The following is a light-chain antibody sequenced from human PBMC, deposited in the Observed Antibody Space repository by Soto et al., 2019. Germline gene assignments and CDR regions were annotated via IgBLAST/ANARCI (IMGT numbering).Light chain of an antibody. CDR2: DAT. J-gene: IGKJ1*01. V-gene: IGKV1-39*01. CDR3: QQSYSTLRT. CDR1: QSISSY. Sequence: DIQMTQSPTSLPASVGDRVTITCRASQSISSYLNWYQQKPGKAPKLLIYDATNLQSGVPSRFSGSGSWTDFTLTISSLQPEDFSTYYCQQSYSTLRTFGQGTKVEIK.